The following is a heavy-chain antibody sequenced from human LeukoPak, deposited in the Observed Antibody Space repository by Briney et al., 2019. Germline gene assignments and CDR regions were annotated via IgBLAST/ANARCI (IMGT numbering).Heavy chain of an antibody. J-gene: IGHJ4*02. CDR3: VKTLKYYGSGRGLFDS. V-gene: IGHV3-64D*06. Sequence: PGGSLRLSCSASGXTFSSSAMYWVRQAPGKGLEYVLALSSDGSSTFYAVSVKGRFTISRDTSKNMLYLQMSSLRADDTAVYYCVKTLKYYGSGRGLFDSWGQGILVTVSS. CDR1: GXTFSSSA. CDR2: LSSDGSST. D-gene: IGHD3-10*01.